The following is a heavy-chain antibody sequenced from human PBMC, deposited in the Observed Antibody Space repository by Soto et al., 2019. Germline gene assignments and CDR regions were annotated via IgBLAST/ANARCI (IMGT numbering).Heavy chain of an antibody. J-gene: IGHJ4*02. CDR3: ARVGVRGEDDFDY. V-gene: IGHV4-59*01. Sequence: SETLSLTCTVSGGSISSYYWSWIRQPPGKGLEWIGYIYYSGSTNYNPSLKSRVTISVDTSKNQFSLKLSSVTAADTAVYYCARVGVRGEDDFDYWGQGTLVTVSS. D-gene: IGHD3-16*01. CDR1: GGSISSYY. CDR2: IYYSGST.